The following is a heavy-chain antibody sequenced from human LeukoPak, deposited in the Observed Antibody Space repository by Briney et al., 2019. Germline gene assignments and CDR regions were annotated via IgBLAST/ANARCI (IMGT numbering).Heavy chain of an antibody. CDR2: INHSGST. V-gene: IGHV4-34*01. Sequence: SETLSLTCAVYGGSFSGYYWSWIRQPPGKGLEWIGEINHSGSTNYNPSLKSRVTISVDTSKNRFSLKLSSVTAADTAVYYCARGGWLQTLNYWGQGTLVTVSS. CDR3: ARGGWLQTLNY. CDR1: GGSFSGYY. D-gene: IGHD5-12*01. J-gene: IGHJ4*02.